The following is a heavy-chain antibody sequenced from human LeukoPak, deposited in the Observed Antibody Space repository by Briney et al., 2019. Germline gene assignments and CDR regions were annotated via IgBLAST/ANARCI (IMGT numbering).Heavy chain of an antibody. D-gene: IGHD3-22*01. Sequence: SVKDSCKASGGTFSSYAISWVRQAPGQGLEWMGGIIPIFGTANYAQKFQGRVTITADESTSTAYMELSSLRSEDTAVYYCARDDLRWSYDSSGYYPDWFDPWGQGTLVTVSS. V-gene: IGHV1-69*13. CDR3: ARDDLRWSYDSSGYYPDWFDP. CDR1: GGTFSSYA. CDR2: IIPIFGTA. J-gene: IGHJ5*02.